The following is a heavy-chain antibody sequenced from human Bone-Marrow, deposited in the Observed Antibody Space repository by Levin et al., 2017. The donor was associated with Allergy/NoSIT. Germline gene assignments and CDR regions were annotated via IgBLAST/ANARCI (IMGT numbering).Heavy chain of an antibody. V-gene: IGHV3-7*01. D-gene: IGHD3-16*02. Sequence: GGSLRLSCAASGFTFTTFWMTWARQAPGKGLEWVANIERDGSETHYVDSVKGRFTISRDNAKNSVYLQMNSLRVDDTAVYYCAREEGWGYHYGMDVWGQGTTVTVSS. CDR2: IERDGSET. CDR1: GFTFTTFW. J-gene: IGHJ6*02. CDR3: AREEGWGYHYGMDV.